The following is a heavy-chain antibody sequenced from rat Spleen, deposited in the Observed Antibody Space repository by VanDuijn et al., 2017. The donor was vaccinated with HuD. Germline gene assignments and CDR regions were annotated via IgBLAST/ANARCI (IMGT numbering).Heavy chain of an antibody. D-gene: IGHD1-4*01. CDR1: GFTFSNYN. CDR3: ATHPGIPRGWFAY. CDR2: IIYDGTRT. J-gene: IGHJ3*01. Sequence: EVQLVESGGGLVQPGRSLKLSCVVSGFTFSNYNMAWVRQAPKKGLEWVATIIYDGTRTYYRDSAKGRFTISRNNAKSPLYLKMDSLRSEDTATYYCATHPGIPRGWFAYWGQGTLVTVSS. V-gene: IGHV5S10*01.